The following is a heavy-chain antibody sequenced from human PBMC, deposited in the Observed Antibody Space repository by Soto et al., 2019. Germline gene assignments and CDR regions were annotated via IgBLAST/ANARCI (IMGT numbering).Heavy chain of an antibody. CDR3: AKRRGAGGHFDY. CDR2: VSIGGST. CDR1: GFTFSSYA. J-gene: IGHJ4*02. Sequence: GSLRLSCAASGFTFSSYAMGWVRQGPGKGLEWVAVVSIGGSTHYADSVRGRFTTSRDNSKNTLSLQMNSLTAEDTAVYFCAKRRGAGGHFDYWGQGXLVTVYS. D-gene: IGHD2-15*01. V-gene: IGHV3-23*01.